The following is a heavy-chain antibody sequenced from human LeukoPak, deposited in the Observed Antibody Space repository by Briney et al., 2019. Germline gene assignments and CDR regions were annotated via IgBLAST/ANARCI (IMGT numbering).Heavy chain of an antibody. J-gene: IGHJ6*03. CDR3: ARGFGNYYYYYMDV. Sequence: SQTLSLTCTVSGGSISSGGYYWSWIRQHPGKGLEWIGNIYYSGSTYYNPSLKSRVTISVDTSKNQFSLKLSSVTAADTAVYYCARGFGNYYYYYMDVWGKGTTVTVSS. D-gene: IGHD3-10*01. CDR2: IYYSGST. V-gene: IGHV4-31*03. CDR1: GGSISSGGYY.